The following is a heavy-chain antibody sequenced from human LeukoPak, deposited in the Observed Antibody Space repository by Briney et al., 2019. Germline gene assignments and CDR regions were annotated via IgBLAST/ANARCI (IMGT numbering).Heavy chain of an antibody. CDR3: ARGTTVVTPWYFDL. CDR2: MNPNSGNT. Sequence: GASVKVSCKASGYTFTSYDINWVRQATGQGLEWMGWMNPNSGNTGYAQKFQGRVTMTRNTSISTAYMELSSLRSEDTAVYYCARGTTVVTPWYFDLWGRGTLVTVSS. V-gene: IGHV1-8*01. J-gene: IGHJ2*01. CDR1: GYTFTSYD. D-gene: IGHD4-23*01.